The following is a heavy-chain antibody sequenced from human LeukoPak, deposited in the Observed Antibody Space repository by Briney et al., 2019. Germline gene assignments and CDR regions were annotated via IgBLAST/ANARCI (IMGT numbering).Heavy chain of an antibody. Sequence: SETLSLTCTVSGGSISSSSYYWGWIRQPPGKGLEWIGSIYYSGSTYYNPSLKSRVTISVDTSKNQFSLKLSSVTAADTAVYYCARLLRSREYYDFWSGPMHYFDYWGQGTLVTVSS. CDR3: ARLLRSREYYDFWSGPMHYFDY. D-gene: IGHD3-3*01. CDR1: GGSISSSSYY. J-gene: IGHJ4*02. V-gene: IGHV4-39*01. CDR2: IYYSGST.